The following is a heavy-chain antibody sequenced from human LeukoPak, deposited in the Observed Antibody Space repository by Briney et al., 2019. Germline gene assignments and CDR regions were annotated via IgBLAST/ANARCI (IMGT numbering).Heavy chain of an antibody. CDR2: INPNSGGT. CDR3: ASAYDSRGYYLDY. J-gene: IGHJ4*02. V-gene: IGHV1-2*02. CDR1: GGTFNSYV. Sequence: GASVKVSCKTSGGTFNSYVISWVRQAPGQGLEWMGWINPNSGGTNYAQKFQGRGTMTRGTSISTAYMELSRLRSDDTAIYYCASAYDSRGYYLDYWGQGTLVTVSS. D-gene: IGHD3-22*01.